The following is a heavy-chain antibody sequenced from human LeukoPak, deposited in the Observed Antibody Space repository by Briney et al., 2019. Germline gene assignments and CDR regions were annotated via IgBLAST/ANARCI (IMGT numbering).Heavy chain of an antibody. CDR2: IKPDGTYT. CDR3: ANYWNP. Sequence: PGGSLRLSCAASGFIFSSDWMYWVRQAPGRGPVWVSGIKPDGTYTHYADSVKGRFTISRGDAKNTLYLQMNSLRVEDTAVYYCANYWNPWGPGTLVTVSS. V-gene: IGHV3-74*01. J-gene: IGHJ5*02. D-gene: IGHD1-1*01. CDR1: GFIFSSDW.